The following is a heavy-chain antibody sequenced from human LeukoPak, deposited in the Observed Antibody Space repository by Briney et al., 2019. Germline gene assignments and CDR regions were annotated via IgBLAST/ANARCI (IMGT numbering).Heavy chain of an antibody. J-gene: IGHJ3*02. CDR2: ISGSGGST. D-gene: IGHD2-8*02. Sequence: GGSLRLSCAASGFTFSSYAMNWVRQAPGKRLEWVSSISGSGGSTYYADSVKGRFTISRDNSKNTLDLQMNSLRAEDTAVYYCARDLVPDTGGYSDIWGQGTMVTVSS. CDR1: GFTFSSYA. CDR3: ARDLVPDTGGYSDI. V-gene: IGHV3-23*01.